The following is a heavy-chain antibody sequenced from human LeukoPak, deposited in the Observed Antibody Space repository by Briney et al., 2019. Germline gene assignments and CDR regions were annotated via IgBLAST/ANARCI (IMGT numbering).Heavy chain of an antibody. CDR2: IYYSGST. Sequence: PSETLSLXCTVSGGSISSYYWSWIRQPPGKGLEWIGYIYYSGSTNYNPSPKSRVTISVDTSKNQFSLKLSSVTAADTAVYYCARDLGLDYYDSSGYPWGAFDIWGQGTMVTVSS. V-gene: IGHV4-59*01. CDR3: ARDLGLDYYDSSGYPWGAFDI. CDR1: GGSISSYY. J-gene: IGHJ3*02. D-gene: IGHD3-22*01.